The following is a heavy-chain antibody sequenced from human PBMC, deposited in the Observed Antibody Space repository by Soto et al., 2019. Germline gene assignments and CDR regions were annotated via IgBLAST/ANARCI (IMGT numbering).Heavy chain of an antibody. Sequence: QVQLVESGGGVVQPGRSLRLSCAASGFTFSSYVMHWVRQAPGKGLEWVAVISYDGSNKYYADSVKGRFTISRDNSKNTLYLQMNSLRAEDTGVYYRAKVNYGPWGQGTLVTVSS. CDR1: GFTFSSYV. CDR3: AKVNYGP. V-gene: IGHV3-30*18. J-gene: IGHJ5*02. CDR2: ISYDGSNK. D-gene: IGHD3-16*01.